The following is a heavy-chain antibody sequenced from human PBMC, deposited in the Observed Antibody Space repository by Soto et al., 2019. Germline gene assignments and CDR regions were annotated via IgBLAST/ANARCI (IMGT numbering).Heavy chain of an antibody. J-gene: IGHJ6*02. Sequence: GGSLRLSCLASGFTFSDYAMTWVRHVPGRGLEWVASLDGAGGSTYYAGSVRGRFTISRDNSQNTLFLQMKRLTVDDTAIYYCAAPRDEYGSGVSWFTYGMDIRGQGTTVTVSS. D-gene: IGHD3-10*01. CDR3: AAPRDEYGSGVSWFTYGMDI. CDR1: GFTFSDYA. V-gene: IGHV3-23*01. CDR2: LDGAGGST.